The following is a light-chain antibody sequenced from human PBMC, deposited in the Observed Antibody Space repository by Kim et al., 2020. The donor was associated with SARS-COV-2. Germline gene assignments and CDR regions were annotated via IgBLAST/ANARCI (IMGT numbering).Light chain of an antibody. CDR3: QQSHTSRA. V-gene: IGKV1-39*01. J-gene: IGKJ1*01. Sequence: DIQMTQSPSSLSASVGDRVTITCRASQSIGTYLNWYQQKPGKAPKLLIYVASSLQSGVPSRFSGSGSGTDFSLTISSLQPEDFAAYYCQQSHTSRAFGQGTKVDIK. CDR2: VAS. CDR1: QSIGTY.